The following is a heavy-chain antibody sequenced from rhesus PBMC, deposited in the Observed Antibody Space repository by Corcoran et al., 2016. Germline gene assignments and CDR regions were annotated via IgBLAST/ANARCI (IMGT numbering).Heavy chain of an antibody. V-gene: IGHV2-95*01. CDR3: APDGGEGFDV. J-gene: IGHJ5-1*01. Sequence: QVTLKESGPALVKPTQTLTLTCTFSGFSISTSVTGLGWIHHPPGKALEWLASIYWNDSKYYSTSLKSRLTISKDTSKNQVVLTLTNMDPVDTATYDCAPDGGEGFDVWGPGVLVTVSS. CDR1: GFSISTSVTG. CDR2: IYWNDSK. D-gene: IGHD6-37*01.